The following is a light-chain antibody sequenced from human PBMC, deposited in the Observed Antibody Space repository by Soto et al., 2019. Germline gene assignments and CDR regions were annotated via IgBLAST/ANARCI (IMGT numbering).Light chain of an antibody. CDR1: QSVSTD. J-gene: IGKJ5*01. CDR2: GAS. Sequence: EVLVTLSPATLSVSPGEGVTLSCRASQSVSTDLAWYQQKPGQAPRLLIYGASIRAIGVPDRFSGSGSGTDFTFTISSLQSEDFATYYCQQSYSKITFGQGTRLEIK. V-gene: IGKV3-15*01. CDR3: QQSYSKIT.